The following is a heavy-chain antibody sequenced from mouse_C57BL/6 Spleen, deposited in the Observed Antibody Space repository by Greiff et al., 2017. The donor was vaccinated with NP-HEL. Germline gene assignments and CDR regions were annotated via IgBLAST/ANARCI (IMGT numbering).Heavy chain of an antibody. D-gene: IGHD2-4*01. CDR3: AREEGYYDYDGYYFDY. CDR1: GYTFTSYW. J-gene: IGHJ2*01. V-gene: IGHV1-64*01. CDR2: IHPNSGST. Sequence: VQLQQSGAELVKPGASVKLSCKASGYTFTSYWMHWVKQRPGQGLEWIGMIHPNSGSTNYNEKFKSKATLTVDKSSSTAYMQLSSLTSEDSAVYYCAREEGYYDYDGYYFDYWGQGTTLTVSS.